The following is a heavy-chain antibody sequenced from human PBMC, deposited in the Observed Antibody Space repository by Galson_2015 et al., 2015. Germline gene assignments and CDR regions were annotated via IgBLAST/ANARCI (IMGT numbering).Heavy chain of an antibody. CDR1: GFTFSHYD. D-gene: IGHD6-19*01. CDR2: IGTAGDT. J-gene: IGHJ4*02. CDR3: ATGGPTAQGQWLLPCN. V-gene: IGHV3-13*04. Sequence: SLRLSCAASGFTFSHYDMHWVRHATGKGLEWVSSIGTAGDTYYRDSVKGRFTISREDAKTSLYLQMNSLTAGDTAVYFCATGGPTAQGQWLLPCNWGPGTLVTVSS.